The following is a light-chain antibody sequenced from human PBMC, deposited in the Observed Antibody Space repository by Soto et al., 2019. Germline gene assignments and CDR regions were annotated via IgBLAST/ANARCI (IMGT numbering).Light chain of an antibody. V-gene: IGLV2-11*01. J-gene: IGLJ1*01. CDR2: NVI. CDR1: SSDCGGYNF. Sequence: QSALTQPRSVSGSPGQSVTISSTGTSSDCGGYNFVSWYQHHPGKAPKLIIYNVIQRPSGVPDRFSASKSDNTASLTISGVEAEDGDNSYCCSYAGSYTFVFGNGTKINVL. CDR3: CSYAGSYTFV.